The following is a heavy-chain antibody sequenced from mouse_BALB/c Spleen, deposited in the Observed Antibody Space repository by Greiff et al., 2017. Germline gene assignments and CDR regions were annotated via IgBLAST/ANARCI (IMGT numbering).Heavy chain of an antibody. V-gene: IGHV3-8*02. J-gene: IGHJ1*01. Sequence: EVMLMESGPSLVKPSQTLSLTCSVTGDSITSGYWNWIRKFPGNKLEYMGYISYSGSTYYNPSLKSRISITRDTSKNQYYLQLNSVTTEDTATYYCARLYGNYWYFDVWGAGTTVTVSS. CDR1: GDSITSGY. D-gene: IGHD2-1*01. CDR2: ISYSGST. CDR3: ARLYGNYWYFDV.